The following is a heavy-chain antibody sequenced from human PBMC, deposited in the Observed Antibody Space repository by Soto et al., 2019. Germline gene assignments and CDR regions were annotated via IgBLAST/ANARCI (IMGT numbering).Heavy chain of an antibody. CDR1: GFTFSRHG. V-gene: IGHV3-30*18. J-gene: IGHJ3*02. CDR3: AKDARDAFDI. CDR2: ISYDGSKK. Sequence: QVQLVESWGGVVKHGRSLRLSCAASGFTFSRHGMHWVRQAPGKGLEWVAVISYDGSKKYYADSVKGRFTISRDTSKNTLYLHMDILEAEDTAVYYCAKDARDAFDICCQGTMVTVSS. D-gene: IGHD6-6*01.